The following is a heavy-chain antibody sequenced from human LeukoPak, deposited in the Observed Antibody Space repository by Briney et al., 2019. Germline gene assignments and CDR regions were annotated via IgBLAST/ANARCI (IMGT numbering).Heavy chain of an antibody. Sequence: SETLSLTCAVYGGSFSGYYWSWLRQPPGKGLEWIGEINHSGSTNYNPSLKRRVTISVDTYKNQFSLKLSSVTAADTAVYYCARIAGYSRVYYYYYYGMDVWGKGTTVTVSS. J-gene: IGHJ6*04. V-gene: IGHV4-34*01. CDR3: ARIAGYSRVYYYYYYGMDV. CDR1: GGSFSGYY. D-gene: IGHD6-13*01. CDR2: INHSGST.